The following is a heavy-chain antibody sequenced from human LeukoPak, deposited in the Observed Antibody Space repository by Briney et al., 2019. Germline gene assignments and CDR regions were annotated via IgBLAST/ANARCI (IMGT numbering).Heavy chain of an antibody. J-gene: IGHJ4*02. CDR3: ARDKGTSYLSSFDY. V-gene: IGHV3-23*01. D-gene: IGHD6-6*01. CDR1: GFTLSSYA. Sequence: PGGSLRLSCAASGFTLSSYAMSWVRQGPGKGLEWVSAISVSGNTYHADSVKGRFTISRDNSKNTLHLQMNSLRAADTAVYYCARDKGTSYLSSFDYWGQGTLVTVSS. CDR2: ISVSGNT.